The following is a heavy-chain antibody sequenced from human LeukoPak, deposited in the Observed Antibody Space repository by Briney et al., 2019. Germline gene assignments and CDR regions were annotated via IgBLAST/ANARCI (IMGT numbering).Heavy chain of an antibody. V-gene: IGHV4-4*02. CDR2: IYHSGNV. CDR3: ARGRKYVATIIN. D-gene: IGHD5-24*01. CDR1: GDSISTNNW. J-gene: IGHJ4*02. Sequence: SETLSLTCAVSGDSISTNNWYNWVRQPPGKGLEWIGEIYHSGNVNYNPSLKSRATISVDKSKNQFSLKLSSVTAADTAVYYCARGRKYVATIINWGQGTLVTVSS.